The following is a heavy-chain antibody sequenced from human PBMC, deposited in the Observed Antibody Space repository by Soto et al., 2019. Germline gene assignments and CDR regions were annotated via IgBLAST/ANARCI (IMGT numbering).Heavy chain of an antibody. CDR3: ARIGRDYYGSGSLVY. Sequence: EVQLVESGGGLVQPGGSLRLSCAASGFTFSSYSMNWVRQAPGKGLEWVSYISSSSSTIYYADSVKGRFTISRDNAKNSLYLQMNSLRDEDTAVYYCARIGRDYYGSGSLVYWGQGTLVTVSS. V-gene: IGHV3-48*02. CDR2: ISSSSSTI. D-gene: IGHD3-10*01. CDR1: GFTFSSYS. J-gene: IGHJ4*02.